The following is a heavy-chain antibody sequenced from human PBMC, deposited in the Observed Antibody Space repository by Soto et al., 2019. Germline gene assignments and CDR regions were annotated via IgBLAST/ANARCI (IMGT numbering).Heavy chain of an antibody. Sequence: ASVKVSCKXSGYTFTSYGISWVRQAPGQGLEWMGWISAYNGNTNYAQKLQGRVTMTTDTSTSTAYMELRSLRSDDTAVYYCARDILYSSSSDFDYWGQGTLVTVSS. CDR2: ISAYNGNT. V-gene: IGHV1-18*01. CDR1: GYTFTSYG. J-gene: IGHJ4*02. CDR3: ARDILYSSSSDFDY. D-gene: IGHD6-6*01.